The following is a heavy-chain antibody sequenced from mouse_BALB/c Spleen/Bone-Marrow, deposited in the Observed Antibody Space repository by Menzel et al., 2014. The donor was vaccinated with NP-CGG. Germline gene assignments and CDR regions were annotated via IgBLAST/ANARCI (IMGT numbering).Heavy chain of an antibody. Sequence: LQESGPELVKPGASVKISCKASGYTFTDYYINWVKQKPGQGLEWIGWIYPRNNNTKYNERFKDKATLTVDTPSSTAYMQLSSLTSEDTAVYFCARGITTATFAYWGQGTLVTVSS. CDR3: ARGITTATFAY. J-gene: IGHJ3*01. CDR1: GYTFTDYY. D-gene: IGHD1-2*01. V-gene: IGHV1-84*02. CDR2: IYPRNNNT.